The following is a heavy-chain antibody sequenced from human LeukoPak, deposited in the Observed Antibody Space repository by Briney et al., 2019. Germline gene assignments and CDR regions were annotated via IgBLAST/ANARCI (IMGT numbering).Heavy chain of an antibody. J-gene: IGHJ4*02. CDR3: ARQTGSGLFILP. V-gene: IGHV4-59*08. Sequence: PSETLSLTCTVSGGSISSYYWSWIRQPPGKGLEWIGYIYYSGSTNYNPSLKSRVTISVDTSKKQFSLRLTSVTAADTAVYYCARQTGSGLFILPGGQGTLVTVSS. CDR1: GGSISSYY. CDR2: IYYSGST. D-gene: IGHD3/OR15-3a*01.